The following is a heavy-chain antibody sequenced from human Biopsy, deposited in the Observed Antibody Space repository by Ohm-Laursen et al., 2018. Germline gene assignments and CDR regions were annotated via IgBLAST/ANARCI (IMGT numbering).Heavy chain of an antibody. J-gene: IGHJ4*01. V-gene: IGHV3-11*01. Sequence: SLRSCAASGFTFSDYQMSWIRQTPGKGLEWVSHISSGGSTIFHADSVKGRFTISRDDAKGSLYLQMTNLRAEDTAVCYCGRSYGIMASPVHLWGQGTLVTVSS. CDR3: GRSYGIMASPVHL. CDR2: ISSGGSTI. D-gene: IGHD3-16*01. CDR1: GFTFSDYQ.